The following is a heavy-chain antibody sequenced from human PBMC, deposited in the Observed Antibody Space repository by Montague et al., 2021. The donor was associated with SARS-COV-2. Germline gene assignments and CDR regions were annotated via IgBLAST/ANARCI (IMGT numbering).Heavy chain of an antibody. D-gene: IGHD6-19*01. J-gene: IGHJ6*02. V-gene: IGHV3-23*03. Sequence: SLRLSCAASGFTFSSYAMSWVRQAPVKGLEWVSVIYSGGSSTYYXDSVKGRFTISRDNSKNTLYLQMNSLRAEDTAVYYCAKDQLIAVAENYYYYGMDVWGQGTTVTVSS. CDR1: GFTFSSYA. CDR3: AKDQLIAVAENYYYYGMDV. CDR2: IYSGGSST.